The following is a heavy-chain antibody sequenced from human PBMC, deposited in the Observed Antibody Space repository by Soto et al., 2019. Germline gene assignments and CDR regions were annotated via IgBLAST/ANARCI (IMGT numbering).Heavy chain of an antibody. D-gene: IGHD2-2*01. CDR3: ARVPDLDFCSRTSCLYYFDY. J-gene: IGHJ4*02. CDR2: IYYSGST. Sequence: SETLSLTCTVSGGSISSYYWSWIRQPPGKGLEWIGYIYYSGSTNYNPSLKSRVTISVDTSKNQFSLKLSSVTAAATAVYYCARVPDLDFCSRTSCLYYFDYWGQGALVTVSS. CDR1: GGSISSYY. V-gene: IGHV4-59*01.